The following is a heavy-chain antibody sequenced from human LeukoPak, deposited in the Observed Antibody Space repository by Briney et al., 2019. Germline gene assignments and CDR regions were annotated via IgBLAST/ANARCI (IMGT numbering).Heavy chain of an antibody. CDR3: TRLLVAGFDY. CDR2: IRSKANTYAT. V-gene: IGHV3-73*01. J-gene: IGHJ4*02. CDR1: GFTFSGSA. Sequence: SGGSLRLSCAASGFTFSGSAIHWVRQASGNGLEWVGRIRSKANTYATAYAASVKGRFTISRDDSKNTAYLQMNSLKAEDTAVYYCTRLLVAGFDYWGQGTLVTVSS. D-gene: IGHD2-15*01.